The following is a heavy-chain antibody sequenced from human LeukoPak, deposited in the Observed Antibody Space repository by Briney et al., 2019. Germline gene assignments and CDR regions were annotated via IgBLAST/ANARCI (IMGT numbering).Heavy chain of an antibody. J-gene: IGHJ4*02. V-gene: IGHV3-21*01. CDR2: ISSSSSYI. D-gene: IGHD4-4*01. CDR3: ARSRRPYSNYLFDY. Sequence: TGGSLRLSCAASGFTFSSYSMNWVRQAPGKGLGWVSSISSSSSYIYYADSVKGRFTISRDNAKNSLYLQMNSLRAEDTAVYYCARSRRPYSNYLFDYWGQGTLVTVSS. CDR1: GFTFSSYS.